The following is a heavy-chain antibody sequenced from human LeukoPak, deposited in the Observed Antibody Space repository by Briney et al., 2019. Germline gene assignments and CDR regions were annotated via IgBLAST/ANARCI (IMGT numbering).Heavy chain of an antibody. CDR3: AREMATTLGEFDY. CDR1: GFTFYDYT. V-gene: IGHV3-43*01. D-gene: IGHD5-24*01. Sequence: GGSLRLSCAASGFTFYDYTMHWVRHAPGKGLEWVFLISWDGGSTYYADSVKGRFTISRDNSKNSPYLQMNSLRTEDTALYYCAREMATTLGEFDYWGQGTLVTVSS. CDR2: ISWDGGST. J-gene: IGHJ4*02.